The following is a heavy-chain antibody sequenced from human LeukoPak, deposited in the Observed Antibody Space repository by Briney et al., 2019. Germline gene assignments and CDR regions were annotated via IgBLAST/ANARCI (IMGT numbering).Heavy chain of an antibody. CDR3: ARARPSMWIDY. CDR1: GFTFSSYS. Sequence: PGGSLRLSCAASGFTFSSYSLNWVRQAPGKGLEWVAVISYDGSGKFYADSVKGRFTISRDSSENTLYLQMNSLRPEDTAVYCARARPSMWIDYWGQGTLVTVSS. J-gene: IGHJ4*02. V-gene: IGHV3-30*03. CDR2: ISYDGSGK. D-gene: IGHD5-12*01.